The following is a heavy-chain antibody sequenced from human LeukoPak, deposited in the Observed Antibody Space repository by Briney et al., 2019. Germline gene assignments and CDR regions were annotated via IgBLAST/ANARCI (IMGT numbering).Heavy chain of an antibody. D-gene: IGHD3-22*01. V-gene: IGHV4-39*07. CDR3: ARMVITRWFDP. CDR1: GDSISSSSYY. J-gene: IGHJ5*02. CDR2: VYYSGTT. Sequence: SETLSLTCTVSGDSISSSSYYWGWIRQPPGKGLEWIGSVYYSGTTYSNPSLMSRVTISVDMSKNQFSLKLSSVTAADTAVYYCARMVITRWFDPWGQGTLVTVSS.